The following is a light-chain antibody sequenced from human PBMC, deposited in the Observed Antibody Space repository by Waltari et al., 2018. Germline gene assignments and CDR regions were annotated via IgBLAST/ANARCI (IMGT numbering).Light chain of an antibody. Sequence: DIVMTQSPDSLAVSLGERATINCKSSQSVLYSSDNKNYLAWYQQEPGQPPKLLFYWASTRESGVPDRFSGSGSGTDFTLTISSLQAEDVAVYYCQQHYTTPFTFGPGTTVDIK. CDR3: QQHYTTPFT. CDR2: WAS. J-gene: IGKJ3*01. CDR1: QSVLYSSDNKNY. V-gene: IGKV4-1*01.